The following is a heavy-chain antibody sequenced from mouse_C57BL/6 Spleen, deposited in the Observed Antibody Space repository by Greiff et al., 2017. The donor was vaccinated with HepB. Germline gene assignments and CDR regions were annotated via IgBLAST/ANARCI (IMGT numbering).Heavy chain of an antibody. V-gene: IGHV1-76*01. Sequence: QVQLQQSGAELVRPGASVKLSCKASGYTFTDYYINWVKQRPGQGLEWIARIYPGSGNTYYNEKFKGKATLTAEKSSSTAYMQLSSLTSEDSAVYFCAIPRGIYDGYYGEFDYWGQGTTLTVSS. J-gene: IGHJ2*01. CDR3: AIPRGIYDGYYGEFDY. CDR1: GYTFTDYY. D-gene: IGHD2-3*01. CDR2: IYPGSGNT.